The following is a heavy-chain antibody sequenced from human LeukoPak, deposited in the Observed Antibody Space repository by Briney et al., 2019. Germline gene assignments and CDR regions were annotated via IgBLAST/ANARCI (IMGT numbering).Heavy chain of an antibody. D-gene: IGHD3-22*01. CDR1: GGSISNYY. Sequence: SETLSLTCTVSGGSISNYYWGWIRQPPGKGLEWIGNIYYTGGTKYNPSLRSRVTISVDPSKNQFSLKLSSVTAADTAVYYCARAPGEGNGSGSTAAGAFDIWGQGTMVTVSS. V-gene: IGHV4-59*08. J-gene: IGHJ3*02. CDR2: IYYTGGT. CDR3: ARAPGEGNGSGSTAAGAFDI.